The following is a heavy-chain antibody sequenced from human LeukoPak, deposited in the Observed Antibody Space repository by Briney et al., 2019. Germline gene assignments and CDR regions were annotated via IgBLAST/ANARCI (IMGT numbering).Heavy chain of an antibody. CDR3: ARGGRWLQWYYFDY. CDR1: GFTFSEHF. Sequence: GGSLRLSCTASGFTFSEHFITWIRLAPGKGLECVSYMSSRGNTIYYADSVKGRFTISRDNAKSSLYLQMNNLGAEDTAVYYCARGGRWLQWYYFDYWGQGTVVTVSA. J-gene: IGHJ4*02. V-gene: IGHV3-11*01. CDR2: MSSRGNTI. D-gene: IGHD5-24*01.